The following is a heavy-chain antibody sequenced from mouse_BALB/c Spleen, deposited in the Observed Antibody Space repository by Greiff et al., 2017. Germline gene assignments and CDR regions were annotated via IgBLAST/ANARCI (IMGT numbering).Heavy chain of an antibody. Sequence: EVKLVESGGGLVQPGGSLRLSCATSGFTFTDYYMSWVRQPPGKALEWLGFIRNKANGYTTEYSASVKGRFTISRDNSQSILYLQMNTLRAEDSATYYCARDKYYYGSSPFDYWGQGTTLTVSS. CDR3: ARDKYYYGSSPFDY. J-gene: IGHJ2*01. D-gene: IGHD1-1*01. CDR1: GFTFTDYY. V-gene: IGHV7-3*02. CDR2: IRNKANGYTT.